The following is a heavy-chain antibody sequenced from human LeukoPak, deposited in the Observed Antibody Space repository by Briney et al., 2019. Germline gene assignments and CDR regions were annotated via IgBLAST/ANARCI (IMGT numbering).Heavy chain of an antibody. D-gene: IGHD4-23*01. J-gene: IGHJ3*02. CDR1: GGSISSGDYY. CDR3: ASCYGGNGPDAFDI. CDR2: IYYSGST. Sequence: SQTLSLTCTVSGGSISSGDYYWSWIRQPPGKGLGWIGYIYYSGSTYYNPSLKSRVTISVDTSKNQFSLELSSVTAADTAVYYCASCYGGNGPDAFDIWGQGTMVTVSS. V-gene: IGHV4-30-4*01.